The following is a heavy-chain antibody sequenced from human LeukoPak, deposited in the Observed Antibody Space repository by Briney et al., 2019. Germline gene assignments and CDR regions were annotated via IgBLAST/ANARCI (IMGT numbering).Heavy chain of an antibody. V-gene: IGHV1-18*01. Sequence: ASVKVSCKASGYTFTSYGISWVRQAPGQGLEWMGWISAYNGNTNYAQKLQGRVTMTTDTSTSTACMELRSLRSDDTAVYYCAREYCSSTSCYAGAYYYYYGMDVWGQGTTVTVSS. CDR1: GYTFTSYG. CDR2: ISAYNGNT. D-gene: IGHD2-2*01. CDR3: AREYCSSTSCYAGAYYYYYGMDV. J-gene: IGHJ6*02.